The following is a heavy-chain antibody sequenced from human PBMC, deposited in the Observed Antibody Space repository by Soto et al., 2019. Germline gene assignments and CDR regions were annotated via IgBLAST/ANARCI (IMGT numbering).Heavy chain of an antibody. CDR3: ERTAIPWGGWFRP. CDR2: IYASGST. CDR1: DYSLSTYY. D-gene: IGHD2-21*02. J-gene: IGHJ5*02. Sequence: SETLSLTCNVSDYSLSTYYWSWIRQAAGKGLEWIGRIYASGSTNYNPSLKSRVSMSVDTTEKPFSLMKISVTAAETAIYYLERTAIPWGGWFRPWGQGILVTVSS. V-gene: IGHV4-4*07.